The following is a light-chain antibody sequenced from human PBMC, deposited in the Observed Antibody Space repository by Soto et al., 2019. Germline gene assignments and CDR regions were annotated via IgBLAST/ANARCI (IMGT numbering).Light chain of an antibody. V-gene: IGKV1-5*03. J-gene: IGKJ1*01. CDR2: KAS. CDR1: QSICIW. CDR3: QQYNSYPWT. Sequence: DIQMTQSPSTLSASVGERVTITCQASQSICIWLAWYQQKPWKAPKLLIYKASSLESGVPSRFSGSGSGTEFTLTISSLQPDDFATYYCQQYNSYPWTFGQGTKVDIK.